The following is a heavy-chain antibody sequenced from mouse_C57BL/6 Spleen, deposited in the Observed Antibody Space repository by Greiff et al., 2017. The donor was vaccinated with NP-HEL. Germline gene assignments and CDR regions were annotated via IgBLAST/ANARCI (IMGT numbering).Heavy chain of an antibody. J-gene: IGHJ4*01. CDR2: IYPGDGDT. D-gene: IGHD2-4*01. CDR1: GYAFSSSW. Sequence: QVQLQQSGPELVKPGASVKISCKASGYAFSSSWMNWVKQRPGKGLEWIGRIYPGDGDTNYNGKFKGKATLTADKSSSTAYMQLSSLTSEDSAVYFCAIYYDYDKEGYAMDYWGQGTSVTVSS. V-gene: IGHV1-82*01. CDR3: AIYYDYDKEGYAMDY.